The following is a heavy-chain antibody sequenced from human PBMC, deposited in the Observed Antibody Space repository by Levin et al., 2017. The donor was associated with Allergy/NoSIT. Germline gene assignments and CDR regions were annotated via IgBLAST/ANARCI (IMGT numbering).Heavy chain of an antibody. CDR3: ARSSGWGNWFDP. CDR1: GGSVSSGSSY. CDR2: IYYSGTT. Sequence: GSLRLSCTVSGGSVSSGSSYWSWIRQPPGKALEWIGYIYYSGTTTYNPSLKSRVTILVDTPKNQFFLKLTSVTAADTAVYYCARSSGWGNWFDPWGQGTLVTVSS. D-gene: IGHD6-19*01. J-gene: IGHJ5*02. V-gene: IGHV4-61*01.